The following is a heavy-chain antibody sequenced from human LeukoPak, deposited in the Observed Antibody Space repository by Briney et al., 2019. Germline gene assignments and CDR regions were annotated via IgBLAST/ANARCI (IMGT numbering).Heavy chain of an antibody. CDR2: INTNTGNP. J-gene: IGHJ4*02. CDR3: ARSLAARRVTPPRFDY. Sequence: ASVKVSCKASGYTFTSYAMNWVRQAPGQGLEWMGWINTNTGNPTYAQGSTGRFVFSLDTSVSTAYLQISSLKAEDTAVYYCARSLAARRVTPPRFDYWGQGTLVTVSS. D-gene: IGHD6-6*01. V-gene: IGHV7-4-1*02. CDR1: GYTFTSYA.